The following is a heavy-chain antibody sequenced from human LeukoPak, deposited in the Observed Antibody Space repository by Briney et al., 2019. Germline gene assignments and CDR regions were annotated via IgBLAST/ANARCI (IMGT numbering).Heavy chain of an antibody. V-gene: IGHV1-2*02. CDR2: INPNSGGT. D-gene: IGHD2-2*01. J-gene: IGHJ6*02. CDR1: AYTFTDYY. Sequence: ASVKVSCKASAYTFTDYYMHWVRQAPGQGLEWMGWINPNSGGTKYAQKFQGRVTMTRDTSISTAYMELSRLRSDDTAVYYCAKDAGQDIVVVPALNGMDVWGQGTTVTVSS. CDR3: AKDAGQDIVVVPALNGMDV.